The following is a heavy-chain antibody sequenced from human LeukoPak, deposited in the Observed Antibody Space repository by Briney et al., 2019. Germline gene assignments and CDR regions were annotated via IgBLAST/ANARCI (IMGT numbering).Heavy chain of an antibody. Sequence: GGSLRLSCAASGFTFSSYAMSWVRQAPGKGLEWVANIKQDGSEKYYVDSVKGRFTISRDNAKNSLYLQMNSLRAEDTAVYYCARDGRIPLTIFGVVTTYDYYYYGMDVWGQGTTVTVSS. D-gene: IGHD3-3*01. J-gene: IGHJ6*02. V-gene: IGHV3-7*01. CDR1: GFTFSSYA. CDR2: IKQDGSEK. CDR3: ARDGRIPLTIFGVVTTYDYYYYGMDV.